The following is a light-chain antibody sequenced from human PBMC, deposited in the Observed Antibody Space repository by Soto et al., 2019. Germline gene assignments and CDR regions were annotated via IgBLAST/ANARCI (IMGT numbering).Light chain of an antibody. CDR2: DAS. V-gene: IGKV1-33*01. CDR3: QQYSHLIT. J-gene: IGKJ5*01. CDR1: HYISNY. Sequence: DIQMTQSPSSLSASVVDRFTITCLASHYISNYLNWYQQKLGKAPKLLIYDASNLETGVPSRFSGSGSGTDFTFTISSLQPEDIATYYCQQYSHLITFGQGTLLEIK.